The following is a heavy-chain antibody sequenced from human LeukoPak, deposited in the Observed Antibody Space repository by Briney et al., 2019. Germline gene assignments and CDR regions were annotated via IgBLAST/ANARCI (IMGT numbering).Heavy chain of an antibody. CDR3: ARGDDYFDY. CDR1: EFIVSRNY. CDR2: IYRSGTT. J-gene: IGHJ4*02. Sequence: PGGSLRLSCAASEFIVSRNYMNWVRQAPGKGLEWVSVIYRSGTTYYTDSVKGRFTISRDNSKNTHYLLMNSLRADDTAVYYCARGDDYFDYWGQGTLVTVSS. V-gene: IGHV3-53*01.